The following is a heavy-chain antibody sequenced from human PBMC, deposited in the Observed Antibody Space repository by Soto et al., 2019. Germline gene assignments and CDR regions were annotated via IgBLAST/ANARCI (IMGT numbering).Heavy chain of an antibody. CDR1: GGTFSSYA. V-gene: IGHV1-69*13. J-gene: IGHJ2*01. CDR3: ATRDGYNYNWYFDL. D-gene: IGHD5-12*01. CDR2: IIPIFGTA. Sequence: SVKVSCKASGGTFSSYAISWVRQAPGQGLEWMGGIIPIFGTANYAQKFQGRDTITADESTSTAYMELSSLRSEDTAVYYCATRDGYNYNWYFDLWGRGTLVTVSS.